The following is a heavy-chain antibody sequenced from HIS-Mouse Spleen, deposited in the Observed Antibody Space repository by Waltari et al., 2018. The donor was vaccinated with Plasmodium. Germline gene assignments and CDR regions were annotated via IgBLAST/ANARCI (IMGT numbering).Heavy chain of an antibody. J-gene: IGHJ4*02. D-gene: IGHD1-26*01. CDR2: IYSSGRT. V-gene: IGHV4-39*01. Sequence: QLQLQESGPGLVKPSETLSLTCTVSGGSISSSSYYWGWIRQPPGKGLEWIGSIYSSGRTYYNPSLKSRVTISVDTSKNQFSLKLSSVTAADTAVYYCARRGGSYYYFDYWGQGTLVTVSS. CDR1: GGSISSSSYY. CDR3: ARRGGSYYYFDY.